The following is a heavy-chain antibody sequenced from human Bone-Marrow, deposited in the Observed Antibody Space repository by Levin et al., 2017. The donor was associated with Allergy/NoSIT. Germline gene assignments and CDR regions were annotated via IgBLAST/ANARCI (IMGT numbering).Heavy chain of an antibody. V-gene: IGHV3-23*01. CDR3: AKEVGYGDLGYYYYGMDA. CDR2: ISGTGTTT. CDR1: GLTFSSYV. D-gene: IGHD4-17*01. Sequence: QTGGSLRLSCGVSGLTFSSYVMSWVRQAPGKGLEWVSLISGTGTTTYYADSVKGRFAISRDNSKNTLYLQMNSLRAEDTAVYYCAKEVGYGDLGYYYYGMDAWGQGTTVTVSS. J-gene: IGHJ6*02.